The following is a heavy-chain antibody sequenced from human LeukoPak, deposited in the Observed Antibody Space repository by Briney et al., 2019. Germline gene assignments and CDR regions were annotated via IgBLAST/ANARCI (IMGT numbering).Heavy chain of an antibody. J-gene: IGHJ4*02. CDR2: IYSSGRT. Sequence: SSETLSLTCTVSSGPISSYFWNWIRQPPGKGLEWIGYIYSSGRTNSNPSLKSRVTISVDTSKNQFSLNLNSVTAADTAVYYCARGGMSTYYDSGGFYPFWGQGTLVTVSS. D-gene: IGHD3-22*01. CDR1: SGPISSYF. CDR3: ARGGMSTYYDSGGFYPF. V-gene: IGHV4-59*01.